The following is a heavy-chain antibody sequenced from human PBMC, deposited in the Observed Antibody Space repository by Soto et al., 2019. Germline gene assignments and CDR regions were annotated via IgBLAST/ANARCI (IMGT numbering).Heavy chain of an antibody. V-gene: IGHV3-15*01. D-gene: IGHD6-19*01. CDR2: IKSKTDGGTT. CDR3: TTALYSSGWYYFDY. CDR1: GFTFSNAW. J-gene: IGHJ4*02. Sequence: GGSLRLSCAASGFTFSNAWMSWVRQAPGKGLEWVGRIKSKTDGGTTDYAAPVKGRFTISRDDSKNTLYLQMNSLKTEDTAVYYCTTALYSSGWYYFDYWGQGTLVTVSS.